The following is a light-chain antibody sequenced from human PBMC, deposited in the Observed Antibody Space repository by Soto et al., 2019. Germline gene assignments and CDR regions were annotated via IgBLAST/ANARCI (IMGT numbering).Light chain of an antibody. CDR3: QQYCSSPIT. Sequence: DIVLTQSPGPLSLSPGERATLSCRASQSVTNNYLDWYQQKPGQAPRLLIYGASSRPTGVPDRFSGTGSGTDFTLTISSLEPEDFAVFYCQQYCSSPITFGQGTRLEIK. CDR1: QSVTNNY. J-gene: IGKJ5*01. CDR2: GAS. V-gene: IGKV3-20*01.